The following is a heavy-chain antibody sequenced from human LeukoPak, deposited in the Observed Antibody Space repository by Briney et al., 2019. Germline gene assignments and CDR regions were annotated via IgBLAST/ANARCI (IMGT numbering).Heavy chain of an antibody. CDR2: ISRGGTNI. Sequence: GGSLRLSCAASGFTFSTYEMNWVRQAPGEGLEWVSYISRGGTNIYYADSVRGRFTISRDNAKNSLYLQMNSLRAEDTAVYYCARGFRSSGSYLKFDCWGQGTLVTVSP. V-gene: IGHV3-48*03. CDR1: GFTFSTYE. CDR3: ARGFRSSGSYLKFDC. J-gene: IGHJ4*02. D-gene: IGHD1-26*01.